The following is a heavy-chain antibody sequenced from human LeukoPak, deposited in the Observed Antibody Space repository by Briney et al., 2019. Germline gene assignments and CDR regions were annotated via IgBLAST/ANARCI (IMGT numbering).Heavy chain of an antibody. CDR3: ASAAGSLGDYDSTGYLHY. D-gene: IGHD3-22*01. V-gene: IGHV3-33*01. Sequence: HSGGSLRLSCAASGFTLSCCSMHWVRQAPGKGLEWVAVIWYDGSNQHYADSVKGRFTISRDDSKNTLYLQMNSLRVEDTAVYYCASAAGSLGDYDSTGYLHYWGQGTLVTVSS. CDR2: IWYDGSNQ. CDR1: GFTLSCCS. J-gene: IGHJ4*02.